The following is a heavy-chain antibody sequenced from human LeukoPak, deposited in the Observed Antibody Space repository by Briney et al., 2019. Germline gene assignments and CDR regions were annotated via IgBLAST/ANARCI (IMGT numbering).Heavy chain of an antibody. D-gene: IGHD3-22*01. CDR1: GGSISSYY. CDR2: IYYSGST. CDR3: AREKYYDSSGYDY. Sequence: SETLSLTYTVSGGSISSYYWSWNRQPPGKGLEWIGYIYYSGSTNYNPSLKSRVTISVDTSKNQFSLKLSSVTAADTAVYYCAREKYYDSSGYDYWGQGTLVTVSS. V-gene: IGHV4-59*01. J-gene: IGHJ4*02.